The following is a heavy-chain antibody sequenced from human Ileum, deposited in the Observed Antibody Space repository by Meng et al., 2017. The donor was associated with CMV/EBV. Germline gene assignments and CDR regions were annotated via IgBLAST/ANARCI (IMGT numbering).Heavy chain of an antibody. CDR1: GFTFSSYE. V-gene: IGHV3-48*03. CDR3: ASYNWFDP. CDR2: ISSSGSTI. Sequence: GESLKISCGASGFTFSSYEMNWGRLAPGKGLEWVSYISSSGSTIYYADSVKGRFTISRDNAKNSLYLQMNSLRAEDTAVYYCASYNWFDPWGQGTLVTVSS. J-gene: IGHJ5*02.